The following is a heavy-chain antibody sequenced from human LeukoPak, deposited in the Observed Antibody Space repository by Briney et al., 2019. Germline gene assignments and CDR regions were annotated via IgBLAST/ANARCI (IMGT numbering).Heavy chain of an antibody. V-gene: IGHV5-51*01. CDR3: ARWCSSTSCYAST. CDR1: GYSFTSYW. J-gene: IGHJ5*02. CDR2: IYPGDSDT. D-gene: IGHD2-2*01. Sequence: GEPLKISCKGSGYSFTSYWIGWVRQMPGKGLEWMGIIYPGDSDTRYSPSFQGQVTISADKSISTAYLQWSSLKASDTAMYYCARWCSSTSCYASTWGQGTLVTVSS.